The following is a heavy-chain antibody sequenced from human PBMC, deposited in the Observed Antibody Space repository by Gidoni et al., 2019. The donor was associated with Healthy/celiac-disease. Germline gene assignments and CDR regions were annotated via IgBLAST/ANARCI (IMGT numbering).Heavy chain of an antibody. CDR2: IYYSGST. D-gene: IGHD3-22*01. J-gene: IGHJ5*02. CDR1: GGSISSGCYY. Sequence: QVQLQESGPGLVKPSQTLSLTCTVSGGSISSGCYYWSWIRQHPGTGLEWIGSIYYSGSTYYNPSLKSRVTISVDTSKNQFSLKLSSVTAADTAVYYCARTPDYYDSSGYPWNWFDPWGQGTLVTVSS. V-gene: IGHV4-31*03. CDR3: ARTPDYYDSSGYPWNWFDP.